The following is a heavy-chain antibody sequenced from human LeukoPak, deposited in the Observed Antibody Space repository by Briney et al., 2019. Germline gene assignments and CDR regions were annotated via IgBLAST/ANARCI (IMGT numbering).Heavy chain of an antibody. Sequence: HPGGSLRLSCAASGFTVSSNYMSWVRQAPGKGLEWVSVIYSGGSTYYADSVKGRFTISRDNSKDTLYLQMNSLRAEDTAVYYCARGYSSGWAKFDYWGQGTLVTVSS. D-gene: IGHD6-19*01. CDR3: ARGYSSGWAKFDY. CDR1: GFTVSSNY. J-gene: IGHJ4*02. V-gene: IGHV3-66*02. CDR2: IYSGGST.